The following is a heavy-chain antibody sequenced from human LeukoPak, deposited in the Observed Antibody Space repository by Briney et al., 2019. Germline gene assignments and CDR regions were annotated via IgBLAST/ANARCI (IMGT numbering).Heavy chain of an antibody. V-gene: IGHV1-69*04. D-gene: IGHD3-22*01. J-gene: IGHJ4*02. CDR2: IIPILGIA. Sequence: SVKVSCKASGGTFSSYAISWVRQAPGQGLEWMGRIIPILGIANYAQKFQGRVTITADKSTSTAYMELSSLGSEDTAVYYCARGYDSSGYYYDWGQGTLVTVSS. CDR1: GGTFSSYA. CDR3: ARGYDSSGYYYD.